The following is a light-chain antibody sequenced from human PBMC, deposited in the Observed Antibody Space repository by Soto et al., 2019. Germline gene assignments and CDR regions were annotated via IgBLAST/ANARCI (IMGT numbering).Light chain of an antibody. Sequence: EIVLTQSPGTLFLSPGERAPLSCRSSQSVRSSFLAWYQQKPGHAPRLLIYGASSMATGIPDRFSGSGPGTEFTLTISGLEPEDFAMYYCQQYDSSPWTFGQGTKVEIK. CDR2: GAS. CDR3: QQYDSSPWT. J-gene: IGKJ1*01. CDR1: QSVRSSF. V-gene: IGKV3-20*01.